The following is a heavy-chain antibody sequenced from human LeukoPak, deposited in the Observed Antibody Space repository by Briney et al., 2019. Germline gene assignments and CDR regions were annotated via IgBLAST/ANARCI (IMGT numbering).Heavy chain of an antibody. CDR2: IRSKAYGGTT. CDR1: GFTFSSYA. J-gene: IGHJ4*02. Sequence: GGSLRLSCAASGFTFSSYAMSWVRQAPGKGLEWVGFIRSKAYGGTTEYAASVKGRFTISRDDSKSIAYLQMNSLKTEDTAVYYCTRDGYSSGWYGDYWGQGTLVTVSS. D-gene: IGHD6-19*01. CDR3: TRDGYSSGWYGDY. V-gene: IGHV3-49*04.